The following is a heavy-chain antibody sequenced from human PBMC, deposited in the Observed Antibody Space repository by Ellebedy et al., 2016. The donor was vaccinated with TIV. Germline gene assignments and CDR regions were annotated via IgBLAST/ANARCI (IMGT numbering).Heavy chain of an antibody. CDR1: GFTFSSYA. V-gene: IGHV3-23*01. J-gene: IGHJ6*02. CDR3: ARCCSSGSCYYYYGMDV. Sequence: PGGSLRLSCAASGFTFSSYAMSWVRQAPGKGLEWVSTISGGGGGTYYADSVKGRFTISRDNAKNSLYLQMNSLRDEDTAVYYCARCCSSGSCYYYYGMDVWGQGTTVTVSS. D-gene: IGHD2-15*01. CDR2: ISGGGGGT.